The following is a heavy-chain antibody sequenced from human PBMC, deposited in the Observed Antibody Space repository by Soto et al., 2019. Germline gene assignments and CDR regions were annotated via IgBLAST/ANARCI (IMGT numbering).Heavy chain of an antibody. Sequence: GGSLRLSCAASGLTFSDYYMSWIRQSPGEGLEWIAYIGGSGYTKYADSVKGRITISRDNAKNSLYLQMNSLRVEDTAIYYCVRGDDVPYDGQSYLGPHWGQGTLVTVTS. D-gene: IGHD3-22*01. J-gene: IGHJ4*02. V-gene: IGHV3-11*03. CDR2: IGGSGYT. CDR3: VRGDDVPYDGQSYLGPH. CDR1: GLTFSDYY.